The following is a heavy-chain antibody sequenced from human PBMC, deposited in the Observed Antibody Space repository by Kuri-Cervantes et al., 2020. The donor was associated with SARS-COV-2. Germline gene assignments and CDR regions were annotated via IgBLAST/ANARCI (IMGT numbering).Heavy chain of an antibody. CDR2: FDPEDGET. CDR1: GGTFSSYA. CDR3: ATLACQPCHYYYYYMDV. J-gene: IGHJ6*03. V-gene: IGHV1-24*01. Sequence: ASVKVSCKASGGTFSSYAISWVRQAPGQGLEGMGGFDPEDGETIYAQKFQGRVTMTEDTSTDTAYMELSSLRSEDTAVYYCATLACQPCHYYYYYMDVWGKGTTVTVSS.